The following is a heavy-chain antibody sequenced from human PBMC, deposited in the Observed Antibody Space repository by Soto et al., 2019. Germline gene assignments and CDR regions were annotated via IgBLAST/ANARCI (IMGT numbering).Heavy chain of an antibody. CDR1: GGSISSRGYY. Sequence: SETLSLTCTVSGGSISSRGYYWGWIRQPPGKGLEWIGTIYYSGSTYYNPSLKSRVTISVDTSKKQFSLKLSSVTAAYTAVYYCARRIVATETFDYWGQGTLVTVSS. J-gene: IGHJ4*02. CDR3: ARRIVATETFDY. CDR2: IYYSGST. V-gene: IGHV4-39*01. D-gene: IGHD5-12*01.